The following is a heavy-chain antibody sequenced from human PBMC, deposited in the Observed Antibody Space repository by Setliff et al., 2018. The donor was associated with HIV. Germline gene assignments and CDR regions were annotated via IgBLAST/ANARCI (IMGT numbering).Heavy chain of an antibody. CDR1: GFTFSTYG. V-gene: IGHV3-33*03. J-gene: IGHJ4*02. CDR2: IWFDGSKT. D-gene: IGHD3-10*01. CDR3: ASGDYFNC. Sequence: LRLSCAASGFTFSTYGMHWVRQAPGKGLEWVAIIWFDGSKTYYADSVKGRFTISRDNAKNSLYLQMTSLRAEDTAVYYCASGDYFNCWGQGTLVTVSS.